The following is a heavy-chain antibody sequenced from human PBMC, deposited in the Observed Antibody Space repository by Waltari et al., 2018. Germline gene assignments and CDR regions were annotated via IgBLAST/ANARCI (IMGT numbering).Heavy chain of an antibody. Sequence: QVQLQESGPGLVKPSETLSLTCTVSGGSISSYYWSWIRQPPGKGLEWIGYIYYSGSTNYNPSLKSRVTISVDTSKNQFSLKLSSVTAADTAVYYCARDRGLERYYGMDVWGQGTTVTVSS. J-gene: IGHJ6*02. CDR3: ARDRGLERYYGMDV. CDR1: GGSISSYY. D-gene: IGHD3-3*01. V-gene: IGHV4-59*01. CDR2: IYYSGST.